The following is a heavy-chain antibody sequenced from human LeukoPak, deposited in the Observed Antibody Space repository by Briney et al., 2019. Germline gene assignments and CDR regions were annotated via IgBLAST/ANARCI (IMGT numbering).Heavy chain of an antibody. CDR3: ARDGVPGYYYGSGSYSSNFDY. Sequence: GGSLRLSCAASGSTFSSYSMNWVRQAPGKGLEWVSSISSSSTYIYYADSVKGRFTISRDNAKNSLYLQMSSLKAEDTAMYYCARDGVPGYYYGSGSYSSNFDYWGQGTLVTVSS. J-gene: IGHJ4*02. CDR1: GSTFSSYS. V-gene: IGHV3-21*06. D-gene: IGHD3-10*01. CDR2: ISSSSTYI.